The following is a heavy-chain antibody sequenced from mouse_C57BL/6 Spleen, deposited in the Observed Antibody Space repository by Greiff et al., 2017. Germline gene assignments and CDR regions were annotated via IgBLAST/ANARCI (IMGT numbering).Heavy chain of an antibody. CDR2: IYPSDSET. CDR3: ARRGYGPFAY. D-gene: IGHD1-1*01. V-gene: IGHV1-61*01. CDR1: GYTFTSYW. J-gene: IGHJ3*01. Sequence: QVQLQQPGAELVRPGSSVKLSCKASGYTFTSYWMDWVKQRPGQGLEWIGNIYPSDSETHYNQKFKDKATLTVDKSSSTAYMQLSSLTSEDSAVYYCARRGYGPFAYWGQGTLVTVSA.